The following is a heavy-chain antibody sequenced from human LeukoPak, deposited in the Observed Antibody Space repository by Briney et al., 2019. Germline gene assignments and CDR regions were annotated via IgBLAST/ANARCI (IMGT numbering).Heavy chain of an antibody. CDR1: GGTFSSYA. CDR2: IIPIFGTA. D-gene: IGHD3-22*01. J-gene: IGHJ4*02. Sequence: SVKVSCKASGGTFSSYAISWVRQAPGQGLEWMGGIIPIFGTANYAQKFQGRVTITTDESTSTAYMELCSLRSEDTAVYYCARVNRYYYDSSGPLSYFDYWGQGTLVTVSS. CDR3: ARVNRYYYDSSGPLSYFDY. V-gene: IGHV1-69*05.